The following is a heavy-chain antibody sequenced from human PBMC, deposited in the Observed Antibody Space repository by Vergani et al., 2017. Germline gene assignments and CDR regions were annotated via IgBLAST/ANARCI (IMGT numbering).Heavy chain of an antibody. Sequence: QVHLVESGGGVVQPGRSLRLSCVVSGFTSSYYGMHWVRQAPGKGLAWVAVISYDGTQKYYADSVKGRFTISRDNSKSTLYLQMNSLRTEDTAVYYCATKSCGTPGCQIGYFREWVQGTLVTVSS. J-gene: IGHJ1*01. V-gene: IGHV3-30*03. CDR3: ATKSCGTPGCQIGYFRE. CDR2: ISYDGTQK. CDR1: GFTSSYYG. D-gene: IGHD1-1*01.